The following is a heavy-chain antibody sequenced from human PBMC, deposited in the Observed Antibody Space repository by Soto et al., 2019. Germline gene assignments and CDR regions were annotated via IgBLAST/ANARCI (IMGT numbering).Heavy chain of an antibody. CDR3: ARRYPANPLEWLVAASYYFDY. V-gene: IGHV1-69*04. J-gene: IGHJ4*02. CDR1: GSSFSSYA. CDR2: IIPILGIA. D-gene: IGHD3-3*01. Sequence: SVKVSCKASGSSFSSYAISWVRQAPGQGLEWMGRIIPILGIANYAQKFQGRVTITADKSTSTAYMELSSLRAEDTAVYYCARRYPANPLEWLVAASYYFDYWGQGTLVTVSS.